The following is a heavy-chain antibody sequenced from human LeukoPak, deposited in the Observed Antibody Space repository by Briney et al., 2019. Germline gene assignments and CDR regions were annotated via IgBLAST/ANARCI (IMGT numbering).Heavy chain of an antibody. J-gene: IGHJ4*02. CDR1: GDSIFSSTYY. CDR2: IFHSGST. CDR3: ARLYQGKRPPDY. D-gene: IGHD6-25*01. V-gene: IGHV4-39*01. Sequence: SETLSLTCTVSGDSIFSSTYYWGWIRQPPGKGLEWIGSIFHSGSTYYNPSLKSRVTISVDTSNNQLSLRLWSVTASDTAVYYCARLYQGKRPPDYWGQGTLVTVSS.